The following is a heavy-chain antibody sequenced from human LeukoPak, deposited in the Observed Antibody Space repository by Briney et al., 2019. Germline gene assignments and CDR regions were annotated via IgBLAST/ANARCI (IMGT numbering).Heavy chain of an antibody. CDR2: MNPNNGYT. Sequence: ASVKVSCKASGYTFTSNDINWVRQATGQGLEWMGWMNPNNGYTGYAQKFQDRVTITRNTSISTVYMELSSLRSDDTAVYYCARARPYSSSSAVWFDPWGQGTLVTVSS. V-gene: IGHV1-8*03. J-gene: IGHJ5*02. CDR3: ARARPYSSSSAVWFDP. CDR1: GYTFTSND. D-gene: IGHD6-6*01.